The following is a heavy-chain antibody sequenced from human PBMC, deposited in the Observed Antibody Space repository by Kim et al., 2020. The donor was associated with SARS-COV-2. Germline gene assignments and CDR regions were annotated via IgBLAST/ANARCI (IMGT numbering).Heavy chain of an antibody. CDR3: ARDLGDKILTRWFFDN. D-gene: IGHD3-9*01. CDR2: ISSSGSYN. J-gene: IGHJ2*01. Sequence: GGSLRLSCESIGFSFTDYSMNWVRQAPGKGLEWVAYISSSGSYNFYSDSVKGRFIVSKDGARNSLFLQMDNMRADDTAVYHCARDLGDKILTRWFFDNWGRGTRVIVSS. V-gene: IGHV3-21*06. CDR1: GFSFTDYS.